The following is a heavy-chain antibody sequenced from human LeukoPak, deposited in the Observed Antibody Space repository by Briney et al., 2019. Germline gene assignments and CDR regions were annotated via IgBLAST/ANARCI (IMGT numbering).Heavy chain of an antibody. CDR3: ARGGVVVITEYYFDY. Sequence: ASVKVSCKASGYTFTSYYMHWVRQAPGQGLEWMGIINPSGGSTSYAQKFQGRVTMTRDMSTSTAYMELSSLRSEDTAVYYCARGGVVVITEYYFDYWGQGTLVTVSS. D-gene: IGHD3-22*01. CDR2: INPSGGST. V-gene: IGHV1-46*01. J-gene: IGHJ4*02. CDR1: GYTFTSYY.